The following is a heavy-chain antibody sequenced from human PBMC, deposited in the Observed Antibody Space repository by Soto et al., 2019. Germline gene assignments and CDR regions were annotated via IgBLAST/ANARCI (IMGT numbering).Heavy chain of an antibody. D-gene: IGHD2-21*02. CDR3: IHSRCGGDCLRSYSSHYYYGLDV. J-gene: IGHJ6*02. Sequence: QITLKESGPTLVKPTQTLTLTCSVSGFSLNTGGLGVGWIRQPPGKALEWLALIYWDDDKRYSPSLRNRLSIRKDTSNNLVFFTMTNMDPVDTATYYCIHSRCGGDCLRSYSSHYYYGLDVWGQGTTVTVSS. V-gene: IGHV2-5*02. CDR2: IYWDDDK. CDR1: GFSLNTGGLG.